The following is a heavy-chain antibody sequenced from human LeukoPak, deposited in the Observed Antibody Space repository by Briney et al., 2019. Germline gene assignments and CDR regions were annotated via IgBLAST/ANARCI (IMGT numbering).Heavy chain of an antibody. J-gene: IGHJ3*02. D-gene: IGHD5-12*01. CDR1: GGSISSYY. CDR3: ARDRRGPEAFDI. CDR2: IYYSGST. Sequence: SETLSLTCTVSGGSISSYYWSWIRQPPGKGLEWIGYIYYSGSTNYNPSLKSRVTMSVDTSKNQFSLKLSSVTAADTAVYYCARDRRGPEAFDIWGQGTMVTVSS. V-gene: IGHV4-59*12.